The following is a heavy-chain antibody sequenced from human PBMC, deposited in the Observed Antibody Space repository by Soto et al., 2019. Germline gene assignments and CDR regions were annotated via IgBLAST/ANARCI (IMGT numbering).Heavy chain of an antibody. V-gene: IGHV3-33*08. J-gene: IGHJ4*02. CDR1: GFTLSSYA. CDR2: IWFNGSNT. Sequence: GGSLRLSCAASGFTLSSYAMNWVRQAPGKGLEWVAVIWFNGSNTFYADSVKGRFTISRDNSKNTVSLQMNSLRDEDSAAYYCATTGPYWGQGTLVTVSS. CDR3: ATTGPY.